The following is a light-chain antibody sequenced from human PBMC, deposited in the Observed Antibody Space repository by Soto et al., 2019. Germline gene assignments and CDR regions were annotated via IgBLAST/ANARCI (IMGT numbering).Light chain of an antibody. CDR3: HQYNSYPQT. Sequence: DIQMTQSPSTLSASVGDRVTITCRASQSIRNWMAWYQQKSGKAPKLLIHDASKLESGVPSRFSGSGSGTEFNLTICRLQPDDFATYYCHQYNSYPQTVGQGTKVDSK. CDR2: DAS. CDR1: QSIRNW. V-gene: IGKV1-5*01. J-gene: IGKJ1*01.